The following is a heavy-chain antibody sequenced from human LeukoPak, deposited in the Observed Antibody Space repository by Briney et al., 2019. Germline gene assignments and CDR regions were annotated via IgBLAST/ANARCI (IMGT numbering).Heavy chain of an antibody. CDR1: GFTFSSYA. CDR3: ARPAYTAAYDL. V-gene: IGHV3-7*01. D-gene: IGHD3-16*01. CDR2: MKGDGSEI. J-gene: IGHJ3*01. Sequence: GGSLRFSCAASGFTFSSYAMSWVRQAPGKGLEWVANMKGDGSEIHYVDSVKGRFTISRDNAKNSLYLQMNYLRAEDTAVYYCARPAYTAAYDLWGQGTMVTVSS.